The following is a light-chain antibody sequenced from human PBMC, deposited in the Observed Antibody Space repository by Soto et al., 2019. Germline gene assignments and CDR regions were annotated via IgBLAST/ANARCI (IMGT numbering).Light chain of an antibody. Sequence: EIVLTQSPATLSLSPGEGATLSCRASQSISKYLVWYQQKPGQAPRVLIYDTSKRATGIPARFSGTGSGTDFTLTSSSLEPEDFSFYHCQRRSPPPVTFGPGTKVDI. V-gene: IGKV3-11*01. CDR1: QSISKY. J-gene: IGKJ3*01. CDR2: DTS. CDR3: QRRSPPPVT.